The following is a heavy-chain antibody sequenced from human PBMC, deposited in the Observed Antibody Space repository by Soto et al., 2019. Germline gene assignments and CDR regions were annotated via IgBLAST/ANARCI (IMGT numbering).Heavy chain of an antibody. V-gene: IGHV3-30-3*01. Sequence: WGSLILSCTAYEFTFSHYPLQWIRQAPGRGLEWVAAISSDGSLEYYAYSVKVRFTISRDNSKNTLFLQMNGLKPEDTALYYCARDTTPIAGSSTLYRFFGPDXWGQGTTVTVS. CDR2: ISSDGSLE. D-gene: IGHD1-26*01. CDR3: ARDTTPIAGSSTLYRFFGPDX. J-gene: IGHJ6*02. CDR1: EFTFSHYP.